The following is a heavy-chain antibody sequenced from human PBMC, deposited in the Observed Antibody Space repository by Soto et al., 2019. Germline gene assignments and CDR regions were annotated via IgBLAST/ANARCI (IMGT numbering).Heavy chain of an antibody. CDR3: VPRPPQQWLVPLGDY. D-gene: IGHD6-19*01. CDR2: ISYDGSNK. J-gene: IGHJ4*02. CDR1: GFTFSSYA. V-gene: IGHV3-30-3*01. Sequence: QVQLVESGGGVVQPGRSMRLSCAASGFTFSSYAMHWVSQAPGNGLEWVAVISYDGSNKYYADSVKVRFTISRDNSKKTLYLQMNSLRAADTAVYYCVPRPPQQWLVPLGDYWGQGTLVTVSS.